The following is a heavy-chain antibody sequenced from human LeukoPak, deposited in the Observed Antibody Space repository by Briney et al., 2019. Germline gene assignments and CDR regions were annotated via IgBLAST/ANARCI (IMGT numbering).Heavy chain of an antibody. CDR3: ARDAVVVVAANLLSPFVEDESGPYYYMDV. V-gene: IGHV1-2*02. J-gene: IGHJ6*03. CDR1: GYTFTGYY. D-gene: IGHD2-15*01. Sequence: ASVKVSCKASGYTFTGYYMHWVRQAPGQGLEWMGWINPNRGGTNYAQKFQGRVTMTRDPSISTAYMELSRLRSDDTAVYYCARDAVVVVAANLLSPFVEDESGPYYYMDVWGKGTTVTVSS. CDR2: INPNRGGT.